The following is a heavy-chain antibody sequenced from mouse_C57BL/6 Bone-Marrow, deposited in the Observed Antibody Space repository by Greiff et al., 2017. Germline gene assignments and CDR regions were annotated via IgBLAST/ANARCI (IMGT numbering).Heavy chain of an antibody. CDR2: IWSGGST. CDR3: AKKTIVTPRCAY. D-gene: IGHD2-5*01. Sequence: VMLVESGPGLVQPSQSLSITCTVSGFSLTSYGVHWVRQPPGKGLEWLGVIWSGGSTDYNAAFISRLSISKDNSKSQVFFKMNSLQADDTAIYYCAKKTIVTPRCAYWGQGTLVTVSA. CDR1: GFSLTSYG. J-gene: IGHJ3*01. V-gene: IGHV2-4*01.